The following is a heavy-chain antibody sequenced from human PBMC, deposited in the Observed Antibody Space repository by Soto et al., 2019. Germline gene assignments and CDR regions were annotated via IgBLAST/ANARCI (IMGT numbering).Heavy chain of an antibody. V-gene: IGHV3-73*01. CDR2: IRSKANSCAT. CDR3: TRPTVTGPY. Sequence: EVQLVESGGGLVQPGGSLKLSCAASGFTFSGSAMHWVRQASGKGLEWVGRIRSKANSCATYYAASVKGKFTISRDDSKIMAYLQMNSLKTEDTSVYYCTRPTVTGPYWGQGTLVTVSS. D-gene: IGHD4-17*01. J-gene: IGHJ4*02. CDR1: GFTFSGSA.